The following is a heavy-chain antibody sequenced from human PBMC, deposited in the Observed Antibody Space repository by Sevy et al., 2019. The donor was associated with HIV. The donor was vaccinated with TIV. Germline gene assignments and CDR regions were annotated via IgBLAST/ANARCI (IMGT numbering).Heavy chain of an antibody. J-gene: IGHJ4*02. D-gene: IGHD3-10*01. Sequence: GGSLRLSCAASGFTFSSYWMSWVRQAPGKGLEWVATINQDGSETFYVDSVKGRFTISRHNPRKSLYLQMNSLSAEDTGVYYCARLFYGSADYWGQGTLVTVSS. V-gene: IGHV3-7*01. CDR3: ARLFYGSADY. CDR1: GFTFSSYW. CDR2: INQDGSET.